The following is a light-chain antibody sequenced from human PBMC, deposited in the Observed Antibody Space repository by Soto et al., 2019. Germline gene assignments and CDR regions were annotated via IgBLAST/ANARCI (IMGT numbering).Light chain of an antibody. CDR1: QRVSRSF. CDR2: GAS. CDR3: QQYVTSPWA. V-gene: IGKV3-20*01. Sequence: IVLTQSRGTLSLSPGERATLSCRASQRVSRSFLAWYQQKPGQAPRLLIYGASNRATGIPDMFSGSGSGTDFTLTISSLEPEDFAVYYCQQYVTSPWAFGQGTKVAIE. J-gene: IGKJ1*01.